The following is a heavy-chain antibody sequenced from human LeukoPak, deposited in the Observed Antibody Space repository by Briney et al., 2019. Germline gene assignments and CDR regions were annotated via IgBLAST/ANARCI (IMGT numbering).Heavy chain of an antibody. CDR2: INHSGST. Sequence: SETLSLTCAVYGGSFSGYYWSWIRQPPGKGLEWIGEINHSGSTNYNPSLKSRVTISVETSKNQFSLKLSSVTAADTAVYYCARSQGGFREFNWGQGTLVTVSS. D-gene: IGHD3-10*01. V-gene: IGHV4-34*01. J-gene: IGHJ4*02. CDR3: ARSQGGFREFN. CDR1: GGSFSGYY.